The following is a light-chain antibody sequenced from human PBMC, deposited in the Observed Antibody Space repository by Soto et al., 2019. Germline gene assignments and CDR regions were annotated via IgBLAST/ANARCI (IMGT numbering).Light chain of an antibody. CDR2: LGS. CDR1: QSLLHRSGYNY. J-gene: IGKJ1*01. Sequence: DIVMTQSPLSLPVTPGEPASISCRSSQSLLHRSGYNYLDWYLQKPGQSPQLLIYLGSNRASGVPDRFIGSGSGTDFTLKISRVEAEDVGIYYCMQALQTPWAFGQGTKVEIK. CDR3: MQALQTPWA. V-gene: IGKV2-28*01.